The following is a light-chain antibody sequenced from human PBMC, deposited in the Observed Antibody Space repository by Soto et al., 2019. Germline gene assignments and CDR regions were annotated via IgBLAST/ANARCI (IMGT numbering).Light chain of an antibody. V-gene: IGKV3-20*01. Sequence: ETVLTQSPGTLSLSPGERATLSCRASQSITNNYLAWYQQKPCQAPRLLIYGASSRVTGIPDRFSGSGSGTDCTLSISRMEHEDFAVYNCQQYRTSPITFGQGTRLEIK. CDR1: QSITNNY. J-gene: IGKJ5*01. CDR3: QQYRTSPIT. CDR2: GAS.